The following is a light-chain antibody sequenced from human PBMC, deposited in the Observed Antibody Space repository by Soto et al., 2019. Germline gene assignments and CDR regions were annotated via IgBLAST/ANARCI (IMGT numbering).Light chain of an antibody. J-gene: IGLJ1*01. CDR2: EVS. Sequence: QSALTQPASVSGSPGQSITISCTGTSSDVGGYNYVSWYQQHPGKATKLMIYEVSNRPSWGSNRFSGSKSGNTASLTISGLQAEDEADYYCSSYTSSSTLYVFGTGTKVTVL. CDR3: SSYTSSSTLYV. CDR1: SSDVGGYNY. V-gene: IGLV2-14*01.